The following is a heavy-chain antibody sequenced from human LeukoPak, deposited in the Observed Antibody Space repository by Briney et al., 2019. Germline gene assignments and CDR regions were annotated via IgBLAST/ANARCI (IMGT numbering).Heavy chain of an antibody. Sequence: AGGSLRLSCAASGFTVSSNYMSWVRQAPGKGLEWVSVIYSGGGTYYADSVKGRFTISRDNSKNTLYLQMNSLRAEDTAVYYCAGTTCGGDCYSEYWGQGTQVTVSS. J-gene: IGHJ4*02. D-gene: IGHD2-21*02. CDR3: AGTTCGGDCYSEY. V-gene: IGHV3-53*01. CDR2: IYSGGGT. CDR1: GFTVSSNY.